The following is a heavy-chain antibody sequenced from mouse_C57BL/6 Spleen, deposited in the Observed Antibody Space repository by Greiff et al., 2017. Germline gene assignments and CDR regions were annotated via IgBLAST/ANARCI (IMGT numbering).Heavy chain of an antibody. Sequence: QVQLQQPGTELVKPGASVKLSCKASGYTFTSYWMHWVKQRPGQGLEWIGIINPSNGGTNYNEKFKSKATLTVDKSSSTAYMQLSILTAVDSAVYYCARSPPYYYGSGYARDYWGQGTSVTVSS. CDR2: INPSNGGT. D-gene: IGHD1-1*01. J-gene: IGHJ4*01. CDR3: ARSPPYYYGSGYARDY. CDR1: GYTFTSYW. V-gene: IGHV1-53*01.